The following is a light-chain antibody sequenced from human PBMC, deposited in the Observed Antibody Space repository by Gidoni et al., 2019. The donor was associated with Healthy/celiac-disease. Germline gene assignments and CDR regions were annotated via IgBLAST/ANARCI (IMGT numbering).Light chain of an antibody. J-gene: IGLJ2*01. Sequence: GSSSTIGAGYDIHWYQQLPGTAPKLLIYDTTQRPSGVPDRFSGSNSGTSAPLAITGLQAEDEADYYCQSYDSSLSGSVFGGGTKLTV. CDR2: DTT. V-gene: IGLV1-40*01. CDR1: SSTIGAGYD. CDR3: QSYDSSLSGSV.